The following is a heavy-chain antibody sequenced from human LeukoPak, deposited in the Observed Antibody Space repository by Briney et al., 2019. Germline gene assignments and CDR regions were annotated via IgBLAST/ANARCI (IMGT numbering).Heavy chain of an antibody. CDR1: GFTFSTYA. CDR2: ISVRGGST. V-gene: IGHV3-23*01. CDR3: AKDTAGLVLRSPFDY. J-gene: IGHJ4*02. D-gene: IGHD3-3*01. Sequence: GGSLTLSCAASGFTFSTYAMNWVRQAPGKGLEWVSVISVRGGSTYYADSVKGRFTISRDNSKNTLYLQMNSLRAEDTAVYYCAKDTAGLVLRSPFDYRGQGTLVTVSS.